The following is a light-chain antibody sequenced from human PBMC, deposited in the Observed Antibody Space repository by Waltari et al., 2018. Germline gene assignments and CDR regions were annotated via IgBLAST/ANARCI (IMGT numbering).Light chain of an antibody. CDR3: QQYFSVPET. V-gene: IGKV4-1*01. CDR2: WAS. CDR1: QNHWLRSSTKNY. Sequence: DIVMTQSPDSLIVALGERPTTLRKSSQNHWLRSSTKNYLAWYQQKPGQPPKLLFYWASTRESGVPDRFSGSGSGTDFTLTISSLQAEDVAVYYCQQYFSVPETFGQGTKLEIK. J-gene: IGKJ2*01.